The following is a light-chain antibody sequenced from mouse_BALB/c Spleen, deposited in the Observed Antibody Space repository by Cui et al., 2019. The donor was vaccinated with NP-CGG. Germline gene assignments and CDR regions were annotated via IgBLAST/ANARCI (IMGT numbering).Light chain of an antibody. CDR1: TGAVTTSNY. V-gene: IGLV1*01. Sequence: AGVTQESAFTTSPGETVTLTCRSSTGAVTTSNYANWVQEKPDHLFTGLIRGTNNRAPGVPARFSGSLIGDKAALTITGAQTEDEAIYFCALWYSNHWVFGGGTKLTVL. CDR3: ALWYSNHWV. J-gene: IGLJ1*01. CDR2: GTN.